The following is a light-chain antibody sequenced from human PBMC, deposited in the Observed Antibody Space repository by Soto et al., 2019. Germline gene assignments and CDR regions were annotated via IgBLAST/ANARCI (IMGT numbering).Light chain of an antibody. Sequence: QAVVTQEPSLTVSPGGTVTLTCGSSTGAVTNGHYPYWFQQKPGQAPRTLIYDTTNRHSWTPARFSCSLLGGKAALTLSGAQPEDEAEYYCLLSYNGPYVFGTGTKLTVL. CDR3: LLSYNGPYV. CDR1: TGAVTNGHY. V-gene: IGLV7-46*01. CDR2: DTT. J-gene: IGLJ1*01.